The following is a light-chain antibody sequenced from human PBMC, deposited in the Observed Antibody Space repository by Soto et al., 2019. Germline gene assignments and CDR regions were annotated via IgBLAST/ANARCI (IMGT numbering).Light chain of an antibody. CDR2: DAS. CDR1: QSVSSY. V-gene: IGKV3-11*01. J-gene: IGKJ4*01. Sequence: EIVLTQSPATLSLSPGERATLSCRASQSVSSYLAWYQQKPGQAPMLLIHDASNRATGVAARFSGSGSGTDITLTSSSLEPEDFAVYYCQQRSNWPLTFGGGTKVEIK. CDR3: QQRSNWPLT.